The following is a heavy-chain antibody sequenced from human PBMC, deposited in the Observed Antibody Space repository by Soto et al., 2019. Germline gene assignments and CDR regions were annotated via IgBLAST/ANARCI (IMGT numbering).Heavy chain of an antibody. V-gene: IGHV4-34*01. CDR1: GWSFSGYY. D-gene: IGHD2-8*02. CDR2: INHSGST. Sequence: PSETLSLTCAFHGWSFSGYYLTWIRQPPGTGLEWIGEINHSGSTNYNPSLKSRVTISVDTSKNQFSLKLTSVTAADTAVYYCARDKITGLFDYWGQGTLVTVS. CDR3: ARDKITGLFDY. J-gene: IGHJ4*02.